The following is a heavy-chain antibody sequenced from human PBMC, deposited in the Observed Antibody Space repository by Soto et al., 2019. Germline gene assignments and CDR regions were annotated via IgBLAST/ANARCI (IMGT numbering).Heavy chain of an antibody. CDR1: GVSMNNTSYY. Sequence: LSLTCTVSGVSMNNTSYYWGWIRQSPGKGLEWIGTIYFSGSTFYNPSLKSRLTISIDRSKNQFSLRLTSVTAADTAVYYCARHGSYWGQGTLVTVSS. V-gene: IGHV4-39*01. CDR3: ARHGSY. CDR2: IYFSGST. J-gene: IGHJ4*02.